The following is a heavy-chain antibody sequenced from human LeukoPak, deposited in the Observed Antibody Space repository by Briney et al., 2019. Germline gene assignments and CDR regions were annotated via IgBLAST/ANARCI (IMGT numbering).Heavy chain of an antibody. V-gene: IGHV1-2*02. CDR3: ARDSVPWLAERAYYFDY. J-gene: IGHJ4*02. CDR1: GYTFTGYY. CDR2: INPNSGGT. D-gene: IGHD6-19*01. Sequence: ASVKVSCKASGYTFTGYYMHWVRQAPGQGLEWMGWINPNSGGTNYAQKLQGRVTMTTDTSTSTAYMELRSLRSDDTAVYYCARDSVPWLAERAYYFDYWGQGTLVTVSS.